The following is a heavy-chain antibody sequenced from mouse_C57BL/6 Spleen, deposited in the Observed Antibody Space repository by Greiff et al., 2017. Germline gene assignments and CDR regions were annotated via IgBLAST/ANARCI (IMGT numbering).Heavy chain of an antibody. J-gene: IGHJ2*01. CDR2: IWTGGGT. D-gene: IGHD3-2*02. V-gene: IGHV2-9-1*01. CDR3: ARNVVGSSGYYFDY. CDR1: GFSLTSYA. Sequence: VQVVESGPGLVAPSQSLSITCTVSGFSLTSYAISWVRQPPGKGLEWLGVIWTGGGTNYNSALKSRLSISKDNSKSQVFLKMNSLQTDDTARYYCARNVVGSSGYYFDYWGQGTTLTVSS.